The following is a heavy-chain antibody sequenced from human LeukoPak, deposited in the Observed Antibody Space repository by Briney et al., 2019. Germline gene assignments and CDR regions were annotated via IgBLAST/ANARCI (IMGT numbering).Heavy chain of an antibody. Sequence: ASVKVSCKASGGTFKNYGISWVRQAPGQGLEWMGRIIPMSGIGNYAQKIKGRVTITADKSTGIAYLELTSLRSNDTAVYYCAKSKGEHNFWSGQSDYFYSWGQGTLVIVSS. CDR1: GGTFKNYG. CDR3: AKSKGEHNFWSGQSDYFYS. D-gene: IGHD3-3*01. CDR2: IIPMSGIG. V-gene: IGHV1-69*04. J-gene: IGHJ4*02.